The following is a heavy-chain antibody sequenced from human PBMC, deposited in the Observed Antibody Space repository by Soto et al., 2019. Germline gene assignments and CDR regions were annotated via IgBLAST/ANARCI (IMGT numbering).Heavy chain of an antibody. J-gene: IGHJ4*02. V-gene: IGHV4-31*03. Sequence: QVQLQELGPGLVKTSQTLSLTCTVSGGSISSGGYYWSRIRQHPAKGLEWIGYIYYSGSTYYNPALKRRVTISVDTPKNQFSLKLSSVTAADTAVDYCAREPLTWGQGTPVTVST. CDR3: AREPLT. CDR1: GGSISSGGYY. CDR2: IYYSGST.